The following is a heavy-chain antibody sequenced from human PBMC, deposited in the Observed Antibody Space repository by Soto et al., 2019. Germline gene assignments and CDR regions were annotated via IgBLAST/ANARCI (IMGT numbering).Heavy chain of an antibody. V-gene: IGHV3-30*18. CDR1: GFTFSSYG. J-gene: IGHJ4*02. CDR2: ISYDGSNK. D-gene: IGHD6-19*01. Sequence: GGSLRLSCAASGFTFSSYGMHWVRQAPGKGLEWVAVISYDGSNKYYADSVKGRFTISRDNSKNTLYLQMNSLRAEDTAVYYCAKDLLVRVAGTGDCWGQGTLVTVSS. CDR3: AKDLLVRVAGTGDC.